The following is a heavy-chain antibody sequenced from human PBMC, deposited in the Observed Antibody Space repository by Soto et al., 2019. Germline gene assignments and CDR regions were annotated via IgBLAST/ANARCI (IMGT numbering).Heavy chain of an antibody. Sequence: SETLSLSCSVSGGSISTYYWSWFRQPPGKGLDWIGYIYYSGSTYYSGSTNYNPSLKSRVTISVDTSKNQFSLKLSSVTAADTAVYYCGGSDYGDYHFDYWGQGALVTVSS. V-gene: IGHV4-59*01. D-gene: IGHD4-17*01. J-gene: IGHJ4*02. CDR1: GGSISTYY. CDR3: GGSDYGDYHFDY. CDR2: IYYSGSTYYSGST.